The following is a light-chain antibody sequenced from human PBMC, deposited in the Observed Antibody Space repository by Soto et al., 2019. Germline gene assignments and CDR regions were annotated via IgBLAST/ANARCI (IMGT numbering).Light chain of an antibody. V-gene: IGKV3-20*01. CDR1: QSISNNY. Sequence: EIVLTQSPGTLSLSPGERATLSCRPLQSISNNYLAWYQQKPGQAPRLLIYGASNRATGIPDRFSGSGSGKDFTLTISRLEPEDFAVYYCKQYGSSGKFGQGTKVDIK. CDR3: KQYGSSGK. CDR2: GAS. J-gene: IGKJ1*01.